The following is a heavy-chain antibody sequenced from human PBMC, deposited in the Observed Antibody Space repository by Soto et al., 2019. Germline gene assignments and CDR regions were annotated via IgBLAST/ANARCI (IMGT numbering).Heavy chain of an antibody. CDR3: ARHFSYSTSTIDY. Sequence: QPQLQESGPGLVKPSETLSLTCTVSGGSISSSSYYWGWIRQPPGKGLEWIGTIYYSGNTYYNPSLESRVTIPVDTSNNQFSLKLSSVTAADTAVYYCARHFSYSTSTIDYWGQGTLVTVSS. CDR1: GGSISSSSYY. V-gene: IGHV4-39*01. CDR2: IYYSGNT. J-gene: IGHJ4*02. D-gene: IGHD6-13*01.